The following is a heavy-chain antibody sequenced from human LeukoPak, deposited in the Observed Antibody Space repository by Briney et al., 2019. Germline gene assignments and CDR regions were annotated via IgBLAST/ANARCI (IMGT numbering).Heavy chain of an antibody. CDR2: ISGSSDNT. Sequence: GGSPRLSCAASGFTFSSYATSWVRQAPGKGLEWVSGISGSSDNTYYADSVKGRFAISRDNSKNTLYVQVNSLGTEDTAAYYCAKGSYYDSSGSFYFDYWGQGTLVTVSS. J-gene: IGHJ4*02. D-gene: IGHD3-22*01. V-gene: IGHV3-23*01. CDR3: AKGSYYDSSGSFYFDY. CDR1: GFTFSSYA.